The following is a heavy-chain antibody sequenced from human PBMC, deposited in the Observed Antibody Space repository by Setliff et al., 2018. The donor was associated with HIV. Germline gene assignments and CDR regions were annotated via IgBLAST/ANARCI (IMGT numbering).Heavy chain of an antibody. V-gene: IGHV4-30-4*08. CDR1: GWSISSGDYY. Sequence: SETLSLTCTVSGWSISSGDYYWSWIRQPPGKGLEWIGYIYYSGSTYYNPSLKSRVTISVDKSKNQFSLKLSSVTAADTAVYYCARDQRLSYWGQGTLVTAPQ. J-gene: IGHJ4*02. CDR3: ARDQRLSY. CDR2: IYYSGST.